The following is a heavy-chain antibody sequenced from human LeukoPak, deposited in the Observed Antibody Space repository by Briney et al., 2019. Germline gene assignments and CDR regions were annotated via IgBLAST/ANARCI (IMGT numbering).Heavy chain of an antibody. CDR2: INHSGST. J-gene: IGHJ6*03. Sequence: SETLSLTCAVYGGSFSGYYWSWIRQPPGKGLEWIGEINHSGSTNYNPSLKSRVTISVDTSKNQCSLKLTSVTAADTAVYYCARGRVRGQAINMLRGNYYNNYYMDVWGKGTTVTVSS. CDR3: ARGRVRGQAINMLRGNYYNNYYMDV. CDR1: GGSFSGYY. V-gene: IGHV4-34*01. D-gene: IGHD3-10*01.